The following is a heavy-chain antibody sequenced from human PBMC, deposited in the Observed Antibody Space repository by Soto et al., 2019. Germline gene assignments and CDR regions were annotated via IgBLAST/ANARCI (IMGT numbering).Heavy chain of an antibody. CDR1: GYTFSDYY. V-gene: IGHV1-2*02. CDR3: AREPATAKPEGVDF. CDR2: INPNSGGT. J-gene: IGHJ4*02. Sequence: ASVKVSCKASGYTFSDYYIHWVRQAPGQGLEWMGWINPNSGGTKYAPKFQGGVTMTRDTSITTAYMELSRLRSGNTAVYYCAREPATAKPEGVDFWGQGTLVTVSS. D-gene: IGHD1-1*01.